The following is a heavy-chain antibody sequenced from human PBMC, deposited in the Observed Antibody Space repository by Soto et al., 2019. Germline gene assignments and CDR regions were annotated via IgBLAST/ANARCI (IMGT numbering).Heavy chain of an antibody. CDR2: ISGSGFKK. D-gene: IGHD2-21*01. CDR3: AKNQGVELVPLATVDWFDP. V-gene: IGHV3-23*01. Sequence: GGSRTLSCAASGFIFENFGMSWVRQAPGKGLEWISSISGSGFKKYYADSVKGRFTISRDNSKGTVYLEFNNLSAEDTAVYHCAKNQGVELVPLATVDWFDPWGQGSVVTVSS. J-gene: IGHJ5*02. CDR1: GFIFENFG.